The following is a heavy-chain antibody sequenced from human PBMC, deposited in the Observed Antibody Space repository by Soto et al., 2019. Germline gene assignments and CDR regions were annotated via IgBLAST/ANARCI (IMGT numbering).Heavy chain of an antibody. CDR1: GFTFSSYA. CDR2: ISYDGSNK. CDR3: ERAGSSYEFDY. V-gene: IGHV3-30-3*01. D-gene: IGHD6-6*01. J-gene: IGHJ4*02. Sequence: GGSLRLSCAASGFTFSSYAMHWVRQAPGKGLEWVAVISYDGSNKYYADSVKGRFTISRDNSKNTLYLQMNSLRAENTAVYYCERAGSSYEFDYWGQGTLVTVSS.